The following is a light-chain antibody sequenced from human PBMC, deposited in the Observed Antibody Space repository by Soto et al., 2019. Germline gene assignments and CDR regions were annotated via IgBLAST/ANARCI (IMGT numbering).Light chain of an antibody. CDR2: RNN. J-gene: IGLJ1*01. V-gene: IGLV1-47*01. CDR1: SSNIGSNY. Sequence: QSVLTQPPSASGTPGQRGTISCSGSSSNIGSNYVYWYQQLPGTAPKLLIYRNNQRPSGVPDRFSGSKSGTSASLAISGLRSEDEADYYCAAWDDSLSGYVLGTGTKLTVL. CDR3: AAWDDSLSGYV.